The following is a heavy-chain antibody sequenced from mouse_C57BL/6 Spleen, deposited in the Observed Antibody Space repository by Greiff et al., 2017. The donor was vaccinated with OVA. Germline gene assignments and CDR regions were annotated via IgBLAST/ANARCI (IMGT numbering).Heavy chain of an antibody. V-gene: IGHV1-72*01. CDR2: IDTNSGGT. J-gene: IGHJ4*01. CDR1: GYTFTSYW. D-gene: IGHD1-1*01. CDR3: ARGNYYGSSYGYAMDY. Sequence: QVQLQQSGAELVKPGASVKLSCKASGYTFTSYWMHWVKQRPGRGLEWIGRIDTNSGGTKYNEKFKSKATLTVDTPSSTAYMQLSSLTSEDSAVYYCARGNYYGSSYGYAMDYWGQGTSVTVSS.